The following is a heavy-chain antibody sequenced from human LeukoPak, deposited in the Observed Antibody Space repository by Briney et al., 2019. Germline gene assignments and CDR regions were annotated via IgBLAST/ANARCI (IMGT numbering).Heavy chain of an antibody. J-gene: IGHJ6*03. CDR3: ARGDRYGYYYYYMDV. Sequence: SETLSLTCTVSGGSISTYYWSWIRQPPGKGLEWIGYIYYSGSTDYNPSLKSRVTISVDTSKNQFSLKLSSVTAADTAVYYCARGDRYGYYYYYMDVWGKGTTVTASS. CDR2: IYYSGST. CDR1: GGSISTYY. D-gene: IGHD5-18*01. V-gene: IGHV4-59*01.